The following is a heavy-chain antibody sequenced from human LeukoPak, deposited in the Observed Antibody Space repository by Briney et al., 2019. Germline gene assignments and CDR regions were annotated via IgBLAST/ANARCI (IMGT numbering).Heavy chain of an antibody. CDR2: LYSDGKT. D-gene: IGHD1-14*01. Sequence: GGSLSLSCAASGFTFSSYAMSWVRQAPGKGLEWVSVLYSDGKTKYADSVQGRFTISRDNSKNTLYLEMNSLSPDDTAVYYCARGVEPLAANTLAYWGQGTLVTVSS. CDR3: ARGVEPLAANTLAY. J-gene: IGHJ4*02. V-gene: IGHV3-53*01. CDR1: GFTFSSYA.